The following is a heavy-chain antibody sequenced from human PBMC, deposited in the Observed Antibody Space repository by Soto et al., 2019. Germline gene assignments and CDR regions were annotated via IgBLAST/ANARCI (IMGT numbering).Heavy chain of an antibody. D-gene: IGHD6-6*01. J-gene: IGHJ6*02. CDR1: GYTLTELS. Sequence: WASVKVSCKVSGYTLTELSMHWVRQAPGKGLEWMGGFDSEDGETIYAQKFQGRVTMTEDTSTDTAYMELSSLRSEDTAVYYCATVAARYYGMDVWGQGTTVTVSS. CDR2: FDSEDGET. CDR3: ATVAARYYGMDV. V-gene: IGHV1-24*01.